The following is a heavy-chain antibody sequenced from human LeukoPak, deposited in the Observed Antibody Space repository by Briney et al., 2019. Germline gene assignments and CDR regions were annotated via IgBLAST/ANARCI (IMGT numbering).Heavy chain of an antibody. CDR1: GFTFSDYY. CDR3: ARTPHDYGDYVDY. D-gene: IGHD4-17*01. CDR2: ISCSGSTI. V-gene: IGHV3-11*01. Sequence: GGSLRLSCAASGFTFSDYYMSWIRQAPGKGLEWVSYISCSGSTIYYADSVKGRLTISRDNAKNSLYLQMNSLRAEDTAVYYCARTPHDYGDYVDYWGQGTLVTVSS. J-gene: IGHJ4*02.